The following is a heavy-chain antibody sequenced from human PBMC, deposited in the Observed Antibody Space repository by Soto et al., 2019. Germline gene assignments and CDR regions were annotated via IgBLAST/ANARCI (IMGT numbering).Heavy chain of an antibody. J-gene: IGHJ4*02. D-gene: IGHD1-1*01. CDR1: GFTFASYV. CDR2: ISATGGST. CDR3: ANDEQHRRSIGFDY. V-gene: IGHV3-23*01. Sequence: PGGSLRLSCAGSGFTFASYVMTWVRQAPGKGLEWVSSISATGGSTYYAGSVKGRFTISRDNSKNTLYLQMNSLRAEDTAIYYCANDEQHRRSIGFDYWGQGTLVTVSS.